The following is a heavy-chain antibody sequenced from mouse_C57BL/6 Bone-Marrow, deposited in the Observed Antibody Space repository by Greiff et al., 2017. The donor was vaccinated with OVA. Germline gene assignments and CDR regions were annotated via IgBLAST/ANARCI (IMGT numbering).Heavy chain of an antibody. CDR2: IWSGGST. Sequence: VQLQQSGPGLVQPSQSLSITCTVSGFSLTSYGVHWVRQSPGKGLEWLGVIWSGGSTDYNAAFMSRLSITKENSNSQVFFKMNSLQAVETDIYDSARPGLSYGSSYAWFAYWGQGTLVTVSA. D-gene: IGHD1-1*01. V-gene: IGHV2-5*01. CDR3: ARPGLSYGSSYAWFAY. J-gene: IGHJ3*01. CDR1: GFSLTSYG.